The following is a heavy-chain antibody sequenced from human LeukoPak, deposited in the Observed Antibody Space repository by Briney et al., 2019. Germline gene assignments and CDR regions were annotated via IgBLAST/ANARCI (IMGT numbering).Heavy chain of an antibody. J-gene: IGHJ4*02. CDR1: GGSISSYY. CDR3: ARQVGQLWLDY. V-gene: IGHV4-59*08. CDR2: IFRTGTT. D-gene: IGHD5-18*01. Sequence: SETLSLTCTVSGGSISSYYWGWIRQPPGKGLEWIGYIFRTGTTYYNPSLKSRVTISIDTSKNQFSLRLRSVTAADTAIYYCARQVGQLWLDYWGQGTLVTVSS.